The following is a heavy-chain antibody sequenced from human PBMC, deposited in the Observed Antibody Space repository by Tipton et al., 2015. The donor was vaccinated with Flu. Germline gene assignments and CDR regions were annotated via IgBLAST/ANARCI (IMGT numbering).Heavy chain of an antibody. CDR1: GYSFTTYW. Sequence: QLVQSGAELKKPGESLKISCQASGYSFTTYWIGWVRQQPGKGLEWMGIVYPADSDTKYSPSFEGQVTISADKSRNTAYLQWNSLRASDTAMYYSARRREAMADYWGQGTLVTVSS. J-gene: IGHJ4*02. D-gene: IGHD2-8*01. V-gene: IGHV5-51*03. CDR3: ARRREAMADY. CDR2: VYPADSDT.